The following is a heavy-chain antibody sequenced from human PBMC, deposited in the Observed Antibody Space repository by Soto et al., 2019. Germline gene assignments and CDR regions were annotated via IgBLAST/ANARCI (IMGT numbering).Heavy chain of an antibody. V-gene: IGHV4-34*01. CDR3: ARGLFVVVPAAHRGVRSLGNDVPFFDY. Sequence: SETLSLTCAVYGGSFSGYYWSWIRQPPGKGLEWIGEINHSGSTNYNPSLKSRVTISVDTSKNQFSLKLSSVTAADTAVYYCARGLFVVVPAAHRGVRSLGNDVPFFDYWGQGTLVTVSS. CDR1: GGSFSGYY. D-gene: IGHD2-2*01. J-gene: IGHJ4*02. CDR2: INHSGST.